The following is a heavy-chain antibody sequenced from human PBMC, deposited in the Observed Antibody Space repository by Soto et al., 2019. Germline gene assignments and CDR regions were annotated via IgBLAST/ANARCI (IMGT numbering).Heavy chain of an antibody. CDR1: GGSFSGYY. Sequence: QVQLQQWCAGLLKPSETLSLTCAVYGGSFSGYYWSWIRQPPGKGLEWIGEINHSGSTSYNPSLKGPFNLAVDTSKNQFSRKLSSVTAADTAVYYCARGWRGLTTSRNTFDPWGQGTLVTVSS. J-gene: IGHJ5*02. V-gene: IGHV4-34*01. D-gene: IGHD3-10*01. CDR3: ARGWRGLTTSRNTFDP. CDR2: INHSGST.